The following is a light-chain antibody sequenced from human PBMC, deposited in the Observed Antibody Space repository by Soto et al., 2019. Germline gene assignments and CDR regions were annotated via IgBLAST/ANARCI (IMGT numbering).Light chain of an antibody. CDR1: SSDVGDYNY. CDR3: SSSITNNIVV. Sequence: QSVLTQPASVSGSPGQSITISCTGTSSDVGDYNYVSWYQQHPGKAPKLIIYEVSHRLSGVSKRFSGSKSGHTASLTISGLQDDDEADYYCSSSITNNIVVFGGGTKLTVL. CDR2: EVS. J-gene: IGLJ2*01. V-gene: IGLV2-14*01.